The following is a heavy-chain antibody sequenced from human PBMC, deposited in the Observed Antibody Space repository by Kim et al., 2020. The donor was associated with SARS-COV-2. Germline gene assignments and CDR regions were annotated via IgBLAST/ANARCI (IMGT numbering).Heavy chain of an antibody. D-gene: IGHD3-22*01. Sequence: SETLSLTCTVSGGSITDSSYYWGWIRQPPGKGLEWIGNIYYSGSTDYNPSLKSRVIISVDTSKNQFSLRLSSVTAADTAVYHCARLSSGHLDGFDIWGQGAMVSVSS. J-gene: IGHJ3*02. V-gene: IGHV4-39*01. CDR2: IYYSGST. CDR1: GGSITDSSYY. CDR3: ARLSSGHLDGFDI.